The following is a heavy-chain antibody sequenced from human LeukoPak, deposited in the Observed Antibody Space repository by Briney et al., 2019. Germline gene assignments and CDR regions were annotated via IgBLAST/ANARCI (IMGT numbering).Heavy chain of an antibody. J-gene: IGHJ4*02. CDR1: GYSFTSYW. V-gene: IGHV5-51*01. Sequence: GESLKISCMGSGYSFTSYWIGWVRQMPGKGLEWMGIIYPGDSDTRYSPSFQGQVTISADKSISTAYLQWSSLKASDTAMYYCARLVYVWGSYRSFDYWGQGTLVTVSS. CDR2: IYPGDSDT. D-gene: IGHD3-16*02. CDR3: ARLVYVWGSYRSFDY.